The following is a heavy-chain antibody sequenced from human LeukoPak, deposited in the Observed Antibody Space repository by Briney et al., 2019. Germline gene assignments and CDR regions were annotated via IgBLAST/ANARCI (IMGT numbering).Heavy chain of an antibody. CDR3: ARGPDSSSSNWFDP. D-gene: IGHD6-6*01. V-gene: IGHV4-31*03. CDR2: IYYSGST. J-gene: IGHJ5*02. Sequence: PSETLSLTCTVSGGSISSGGYYWRWIRQHPGKGLEWIGYIYYSGSTYYSPSLKSRVTISVDTSKNQFSLKLSSVTAADTAVYYCARGPDSSSSNWFDPWGQGTLVTVSS. CDR1: GGSISSGGYY.